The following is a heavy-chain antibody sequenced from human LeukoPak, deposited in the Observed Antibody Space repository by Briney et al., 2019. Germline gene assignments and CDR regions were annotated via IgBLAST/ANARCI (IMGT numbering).Heavy chain of an antibody. CDR2: ISYDGSNK. V-gene: IGHV3-30-3*01. D-gene: IGHD2-2*01. CDR1: GFTFSSYA. Sequence: PGGSLRLSCAASGFTFSSYAMHWFRQAPGKGLKWWAVISYDGSNKYYADSVKGRFTISRDNSKNTLYLQMNSLRTEDTAVYYCARDIVVVPAAGFGGINYYYYYGMDVWGQGTTVTVSS. CDR3: ARDIVVVPAAGFGGINYYYYYGMDV. J-gene: IGHJ6*02.